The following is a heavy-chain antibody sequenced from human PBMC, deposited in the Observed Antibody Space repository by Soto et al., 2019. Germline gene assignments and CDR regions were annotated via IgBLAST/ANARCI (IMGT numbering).Heavy chain of an antibody. J-gene: IGHJ4*02. CDR3: ARENYLDY. V-gene: IGHV3-7*01. Sequence: GGSLRLSCAASGFTFHNYWMGWVRQTPDKGLEWVANIKPDGSDKYYVDSVKGRFTISRDNAKNSLYLQMNSLRAEDTAVYECARENYLDYWGQGT. CDR2: IKPDGSDK. CDR1: GFTFHNYW.